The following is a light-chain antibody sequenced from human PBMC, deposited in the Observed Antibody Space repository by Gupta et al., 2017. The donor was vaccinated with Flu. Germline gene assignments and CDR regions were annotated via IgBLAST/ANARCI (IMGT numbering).Light chain of an antibody. Sequence: NFLLTQPHSVSGAPGKTVTISCTRSSGSIASNYVHWYQQRPGSFPTSLINDDTEKPPGVPDRLSGSIDASYNSAPLTISGLKTEDEAHYYCKSYNSSAPVVFGEGTKLTVL. CDR3: KSYNSSAPVV. CDR1: SGSIASNY. J-gene: IGLJ2*01. CDR2: DDT. V-gene: IGLV6-57*01.